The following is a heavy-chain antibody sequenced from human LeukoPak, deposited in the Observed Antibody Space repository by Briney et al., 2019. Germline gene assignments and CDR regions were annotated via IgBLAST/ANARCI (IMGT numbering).Heavy chain of an antibody. CDR1: GYSFTSYW. CDR3: ARPLRHYYDGSGYYYFDY. J-gene: IGHJ4*02. Sequence: HGESLKISCKRSGYSFTSYWIGWVRQMPGKGLDWMGIIYPGDSDTRYSPSFQGQVTISADKSISTAYLQWSSLKASDTAMYYCARPLRHYYDGSGYYYFDYWGQGSLVTVSS. CDR2: IYPGDSDT. D-gene: IGHD3-22*01. V-gene: IGHV5-51*01.